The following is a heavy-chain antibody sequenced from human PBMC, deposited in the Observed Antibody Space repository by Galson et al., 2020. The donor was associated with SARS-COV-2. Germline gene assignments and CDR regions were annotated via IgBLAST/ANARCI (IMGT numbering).Heavy chain of an antibody. J-gene: IGHJ6*02. CDR2: ISWNSGSI. CDR3: AKDIGYYDFWSGSLGYGMDV. D-gene: IGHD3-3*01. V-gene: IGHV3-9*01. Sequence: TGGSLRLSCAASGFTFDDYAMHWVRQAPGKGLEWVSGISWNSGSIGYADSVKGRFTISRDNAKNSLYLQMNSLRAEDTALYYCAKDIGYYDFWSGSLGYGMDVWGQGTTVTVSS. CDR1: GFTFDDYA.